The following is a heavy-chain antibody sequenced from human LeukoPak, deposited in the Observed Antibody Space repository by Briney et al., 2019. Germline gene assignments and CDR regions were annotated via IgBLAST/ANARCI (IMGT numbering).Heavy chain of an antibody. Sequence: WASVKVSCKASGYSFTGYYMHWVRQAPGQGLEWMGWINPDIGGTNYAQKFQGRVTMTRDKSISTAYMELSRLTSDETAVYYCASGYKDSSGWGRVDYWGQGTLVTVSS. CDR3: ASGYKDSSGWGRVDY. V-gene: IGHV1-2*02. J-gene: IGHJ4*02. CDR1: GYSFTGYY. D-gene: IGHD6-19*01. CDR2: INPDIGGT.